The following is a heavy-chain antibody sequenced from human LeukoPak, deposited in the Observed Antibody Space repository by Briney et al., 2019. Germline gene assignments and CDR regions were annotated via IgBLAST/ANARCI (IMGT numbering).Heavy chain of an antibody. J-gene: IGHJ5*02. V-gene: IGHV4-59*12. CDR3: ARDPVYYDHSPNWFDP. D-gene: IGHD3-22*01. Sequence: PSETLSLTCTVSGVSITTYYWSWIRQPPGKGLEWIGNIYYSGTTKYNPSLKSRVTISVDKSKNQFSLKLSSVTAADTAVYYCARDPVYYDHSPNWFDPWGQGTLVTVSS. CDR1: GVSITTYY. CDR2: IYYSGTT.